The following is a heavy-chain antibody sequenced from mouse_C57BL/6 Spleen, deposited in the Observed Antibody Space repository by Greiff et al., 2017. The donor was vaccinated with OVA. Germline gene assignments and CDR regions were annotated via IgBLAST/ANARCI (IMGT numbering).Heavy chain of an antibody. J-gene: IGHJ2*01. CDR2: ISSGSSTI. CDR3: AREGYYYGSSYDY. Sequence: EVKVEESGGGLVKPGGSLKLSCAASGFTFSDYGMHWVRQAPEKGLEWVAYISSGSSTIYYADTVKGRFTISRDNAKNTLFLQMTSLRSEDTAMYYCAREGYYYGSSYDYWGQGTTLTVSS. V-gene: IGHV5-17*01. D-gene: IGHD1-1*01. CDR1: GFTFSDYG.